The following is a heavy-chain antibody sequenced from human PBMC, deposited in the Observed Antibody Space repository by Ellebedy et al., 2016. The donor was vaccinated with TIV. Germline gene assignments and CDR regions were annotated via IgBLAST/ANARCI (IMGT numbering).Heavy chain of an antibody. CDR3: AREGVGVSGYYYGMDV. D-gene: IGHD3-16*01. CDR1: GYTFTSYG. V-gene: IGHV1-18*04. CDR2: ISAYNGNT. J-gene: IGHJ6*02. Sequence: ASVKVSCKASGYTFTSYGISWVRQAPGQGLEWMGWISAYNGNTNYAQKLQGRVTMTTDTSTSTAYMELRSLRSDDTAVYYCAREGVGVSGYYYGMDVWGQGTTVTVSS.